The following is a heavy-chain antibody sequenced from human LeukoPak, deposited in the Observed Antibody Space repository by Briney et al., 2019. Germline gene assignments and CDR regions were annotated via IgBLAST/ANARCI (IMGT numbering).Heavy chain of an antibody. Sequence: PGGSLRLSCAASGFTFSSYSMNWVRQAPGKRLEWVSSISSSSSYVYYADSVKGRFTISRDNAKNSLYLQMNSLRAEDTAVYYCARWGSSSTSPPWGQGTLVTVSS. CDR1: GFTFSSYS. V-gene: IGHV3-21*01. CDR2: ISSSSSYV. CDR3: ARWGSSSTSPP. D-gene: IGHD2-2*01. J-gene: IGHJ5*02.